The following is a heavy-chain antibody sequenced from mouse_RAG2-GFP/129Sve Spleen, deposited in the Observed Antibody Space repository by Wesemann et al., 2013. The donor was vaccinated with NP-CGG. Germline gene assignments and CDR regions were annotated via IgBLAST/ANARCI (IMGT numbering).Heavy chain of an antibody. J-gene: IGHJ2*01. CDR3: ARPSMVTTYYFDC. CDR2: ISSGGSYT. D-gene: IGHD2-10*02. V-gene: IGHV5-9-3*01. Sequence: LEWVATISSGGSYTYYPDSVKGRFTISRDNAKNTLYLQMSSLRSEDTAMYYCARPSMVTTYYFDCWGPRGTTLTVSS.